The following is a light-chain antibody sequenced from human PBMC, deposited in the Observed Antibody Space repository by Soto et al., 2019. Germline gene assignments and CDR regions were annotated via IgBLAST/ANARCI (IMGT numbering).Light chain of an antibody. CDR2: DVS. CDR1: SSDVGGYDY. V-gene: IGLV2-14*01. J-gene: IGLJ1*01. CDR3: SSYTSSSTYV. Sequence: QSALTQPASVSGSPGQSIAISCTGTSSDVGGYDYVSWYQQHPGKAPKLMIYDVSNRPSGVSNRFSGSKSDNTASLTISGLQAEEEADYYCSSYTSSSTYVFGTGTKLTVL.